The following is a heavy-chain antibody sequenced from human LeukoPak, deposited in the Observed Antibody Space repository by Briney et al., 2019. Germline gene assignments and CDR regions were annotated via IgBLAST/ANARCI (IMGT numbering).Heavy chain of an antibody. J-gene: IGHJ3*02. CDR3: ARARYCSTNSCYYHAFDI. V-gene: IGHV1-69*05. CDR1: GGTFSSYA. Sequence: SVKVSCKASGGTFSSYAISWVRQAPGQGLEWMGGIIPIFGTANYAQKFQGRVTITTDESTSTAYMELSSLRSEDTAVYYCARARYCSTNSCYYHAFDIWGQGTMVTVSS. CDR2: IIPIFGTA. D-gene: IGHD2-2*01.